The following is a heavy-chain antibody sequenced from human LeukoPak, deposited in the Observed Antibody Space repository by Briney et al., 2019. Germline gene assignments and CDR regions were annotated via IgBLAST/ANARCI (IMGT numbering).Heavy chain of an antibody. CDR3: AREVVGHVDTAMVLDY. CDR1: GFTFSSYS. CDR2: ISGSSSPI. D-gene: IGHD5-18*01. V-gene: IGHV3-48*02. Sequence: GGSLRLSCAASGFTFSSYSMTWVRQAPGKGLEWVSYISGSSSPIYYADSVKGRVTISRDNAKDSLYLQMTSLRDEDTAVYYCAREVVGHVDTAMVLDYWGQGTLVTVSS. J-gene: IGHJ4*02.